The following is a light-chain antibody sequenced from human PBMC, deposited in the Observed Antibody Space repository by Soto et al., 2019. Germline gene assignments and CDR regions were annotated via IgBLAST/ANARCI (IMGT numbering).Light chain of an antibody. CDR3: QQRSNWPYT. CDR2: DAS. CDR1: QSVSSY. V-gene: IGKV3-11*01. J-gene: IGKJ2*01. Sequence: EIVLTQSPATLSLSPGERATLSCRASQSVSSYLAWYQQKPGQAPRVVIYDASNRATGIPARFSGSGSGTDFTLTISSLEPEDFAFYYCQQRSNWPYTFGQGTKVEIK.